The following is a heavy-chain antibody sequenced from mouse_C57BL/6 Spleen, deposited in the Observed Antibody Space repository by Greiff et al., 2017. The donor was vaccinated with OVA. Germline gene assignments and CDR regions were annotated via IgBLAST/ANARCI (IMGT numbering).Heavy chain of an antibody. CDR1: GYTFTDYE. J-gene: IGHJ2*01. V-gene: IGHV1-15*01. D-gene: IGHD1-1*01. CDR2: IDPETGGT. CDR3: TRRENYYGTLYYFDY. Sequence: VKLQESGAELVRPGASVTLSCKASGYTFTDYEMHWVKQTPVHGLEWIGAIDPETGGTAYNQKFKGKAILTADKSSSTAYMELRSLTSEDSAVYYCTRRENYYGTLYYFDYWGQGTTLTVSS.